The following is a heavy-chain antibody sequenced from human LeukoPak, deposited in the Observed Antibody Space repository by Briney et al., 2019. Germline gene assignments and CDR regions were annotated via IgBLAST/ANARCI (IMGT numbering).Heavy chain of an antibody. CDR1: GGSISGFY. CDR3: ARVNVWGGSWFDP. D-gene: IGHD3-16*01. Sequence: KPSETLSLTCVVSGGSISGFYWSWIRQSAGKGLEWIGRIFTSGTTNYNPSLQSRVTMSVDTSKNQFSLKLSSVTAADTAVYYCARVNVWGGSWFDPWGQGTLVTVSS. J-gene: IGHJ5*02. CDR2: IFTSGTT. V-gene: IGHV4-4*07.